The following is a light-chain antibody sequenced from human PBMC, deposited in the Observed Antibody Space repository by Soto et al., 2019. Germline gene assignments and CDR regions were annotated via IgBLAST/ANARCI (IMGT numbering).Light chain of an antibody. CDR2: DTS. CDR1: QSVSSY. CDR3: HQYGNSPQT. J-gene: IGKJ1*01. Sequence: DIVLTQSPATLSLSPGERATLSCGASQSVSSYFAWYQQKPGLAPRLLIYDTSSRATGIPDRFSGSGSGTDFTLTISRLEPEDFAVYYCHQYGNSPQTFGQGTKVEIK. V-gene: IGKV3D-20*01.